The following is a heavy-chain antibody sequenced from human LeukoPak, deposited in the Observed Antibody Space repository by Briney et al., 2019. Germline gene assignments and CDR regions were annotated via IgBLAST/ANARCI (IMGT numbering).Heavy chain of an antibody. CDR1: GGTFSSYA. CDR3: ARVNSYGNYCFDY. Sequence: ASVKVSCKASGGTFSSYAISWVRQPPGQGLEWMGGIIPIFGTANYAQKFQGRVTITTDESTSTAYMELSSLRSEDTAVYYCARVNSYGNYCFDYWGQGTLVTVSS. D-gene: IGHD5-18*01. CDR2: IIPIFGTA. V-gene: IGHV1-69*05. J-gene: IGHJ4*02.